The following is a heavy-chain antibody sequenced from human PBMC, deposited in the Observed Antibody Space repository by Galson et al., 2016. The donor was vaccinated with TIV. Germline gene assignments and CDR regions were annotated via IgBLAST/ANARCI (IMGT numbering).Heavy chain of an antibody. CDR2: FDPENDKV. J-gene: IGHJ4*02. Sequence: VKVSCKVSGYILSDLSMHWVRQAPGKGLEWMGGFDPENDKVIYAQKFRGRVTMTDDTPTDTSYLEIRRLRSDDTAVYFCTTARLGIFNYFDSWGQGTLVTVSS. V-gene: IGHV1-24*01. CDR3: TTARLGIFNYFDS. CDR1: GYILSDLS. D-gene: IGHD3-9*01.